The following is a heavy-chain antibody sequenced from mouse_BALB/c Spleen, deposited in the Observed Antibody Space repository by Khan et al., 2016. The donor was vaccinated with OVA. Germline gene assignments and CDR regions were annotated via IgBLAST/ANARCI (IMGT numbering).Heavy chain of an antibody. CDR2: IAPGSGST. D-gene: IGHD1-1*01. CDR3: ARSNYSGSGLYSMDY. Sequence: DLVKPGASVKLSCKASGYTFTSYWINWIKQRPGQGLEWIGRIAPGSGSTSYTEMFKSEATLTVDTYSSTAYIQLSSLSSEDSAIYLCARSNYSGSGLYSMDYGGQGTSVTVSS. V-gene: IGHV1S41*01. CDR1: GYTFTSYW. J-gene: IGHJ4*01.